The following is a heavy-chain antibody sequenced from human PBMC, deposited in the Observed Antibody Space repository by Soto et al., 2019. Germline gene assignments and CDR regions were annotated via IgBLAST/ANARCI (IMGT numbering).Heavy chain of an antibody. CDR2: VSGYIGNT. CDR3: ARSPLEYCRGGNCYSDF. CDR1: GYTFSNYG. V-gene: IGHV1-18*01. J-gene: IGHJ4*02. Sequence: QVQLVQSGAEVKKPGASVRVSCRTSGYTFSNYGISWVRQAPGQGLEWMGWVSGYIGNTHYARKLQGRVTMTKDTSTSTAHMDLRSLTSDDTAVYYCARSPLEYCRGGNCYSDFWGQGTLVTVSS. D-gene: IGHD2-15*01.